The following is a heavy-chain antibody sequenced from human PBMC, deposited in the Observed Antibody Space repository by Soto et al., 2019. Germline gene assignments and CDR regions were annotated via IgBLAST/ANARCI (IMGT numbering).Heavy chain of an antibody. CDR2: FFYSGGT. D-gene: IGHD4-17*01. CDR3: ARRRTVTNYWYFDL. Sequence: QVQLQESGPGLVKPSETLSLTCTVSGGSINAYYWSWIRQPPGRGLEWMGYFFYSGGTNYNPSLKSRVTISVDTSQNQFSLKLSSISAADTAVYYCARRRTVTNYWYFDLWGRGTLVTVSS. V-gene: IGHV4-59*01. CDR1: GGSINAYY. J-gene: IGHJ2*01.